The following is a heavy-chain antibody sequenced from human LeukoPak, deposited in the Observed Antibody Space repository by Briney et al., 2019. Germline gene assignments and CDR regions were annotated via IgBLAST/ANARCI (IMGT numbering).Heavy chain of an antibody. CDR1: GGSISSYY. D-gene: IGHD3-22*01. CDR2: IYYSGST. J-gene: IGHJ6*02. V-gene: IGHV4-59*01. Sequence: SETLSLTCIVSGGSISSYYWSWIRQPPGKGLEWIGYIYYSGSTNYNPSLKSRVTISVDTSKNQFSLKLSSVTAADTAVYYCARVPDYYDIPYYYGMNLWGQGTTVTVSS. CDR3: ARVPDYYDIPYYYGMNL.